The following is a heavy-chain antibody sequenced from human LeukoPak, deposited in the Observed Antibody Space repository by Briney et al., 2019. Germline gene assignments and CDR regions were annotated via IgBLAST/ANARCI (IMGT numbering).Heavy chain of an antibody. CDR2: IRYDGSNK. Sequence: GGSLRLSCAASGFTFSSYGMHWVRQAPGKGLEWVAFIRYDGSNKYYADSVKGRFTISRDNSKNTLYLQMNSLRAEDTAVYYCAKNSDDLIMATITFDYWGQGTLVTVSS. D-gene: IGHD5-24*01. V-gene: IGHV3-30*02. CDR3: AKNSDDLIMATITFDY. J-gene: IGHJ4*02. CDR1: GFTFSSYG.